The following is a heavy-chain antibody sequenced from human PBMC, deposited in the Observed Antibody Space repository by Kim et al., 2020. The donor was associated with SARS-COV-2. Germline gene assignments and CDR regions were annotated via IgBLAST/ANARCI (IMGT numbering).Heavy chain of an antibody. CDR2: IGTAGDT. CDR3: ARGGGSGSYSGDAFDI. V-gene: IGHV3-13*04. J-gene: IGHJ3*02. D-gene: IGHD3-10*01. CDR1: GFTFSSYD. Sequence: GVLRLSCAASGFTFSSYDMHWVRQATGKGLEWVSAIGTAGDTYYPGSVKGRFTISRENAKNSLYLQMNSLRAGDTAVYYCARGGGSGSYSGDAFDIWGQGTMVTVSS.